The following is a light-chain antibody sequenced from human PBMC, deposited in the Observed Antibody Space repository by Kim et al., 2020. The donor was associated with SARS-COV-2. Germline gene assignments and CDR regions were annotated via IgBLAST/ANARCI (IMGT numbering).Light chain of an antibody. V-gene: IGKV1-5*01. Sequence: DIQMTQSPSILSASVGDRVTITCRASQSISSWLAWYQQKPGKAPKSLIYDASTLESGVPSRFSGSGSGTEFTLTISSLQPDDFATYYCQQYNGYSPTFGQGTKVEIK. CDR3: QQYNGYSPT. CDR1: QSISSW. CDR2: DAS. J-gene: IGKJ1*01.